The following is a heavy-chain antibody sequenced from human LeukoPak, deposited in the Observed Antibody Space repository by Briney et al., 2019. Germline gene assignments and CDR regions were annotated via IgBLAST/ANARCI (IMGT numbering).Heavy chain of an antibody. D-gene: IGHD2/OR15-2a*01. CDR3: AGHHPRNTVDF. Sequence: SETLSLTCTVSGGSISGYYWSWIRQPPGKGLEWIAYISDIGSINYNPSLKSRVTISLDTSKNQFSLKLSSVTAADTAVYYCAGHHPRNTVDFWGQGTLVTVSS. CDR2: ISDIGSI. J-gene: IGHJ4*02. CDR1: GGSISGYY. V-gene: IGHV4-59*08.